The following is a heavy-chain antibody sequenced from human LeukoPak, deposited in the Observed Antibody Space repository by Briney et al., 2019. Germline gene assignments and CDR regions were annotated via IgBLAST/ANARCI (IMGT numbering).Heavy chain of an antibody. CDR3: ARDWSGPFGVVTPFEPTFDY. CDR1: GYTFTSYG. Sequence: ASVKVSCKASGYTFTSYGISWVRQAPGQGLGWMGWISAYNGNTNYAQKHQGRVTMTTDTSTSTAYMELRSLRSDDTAVYYCARDWSGPFGVVTPFEPTFDYWGQGTLVTVSS. CDR2: ISAYNGNT. D-gene: IGHD3-3*01. V-gene: IGHV1-18*01. J-gene: IGHJ4*02.